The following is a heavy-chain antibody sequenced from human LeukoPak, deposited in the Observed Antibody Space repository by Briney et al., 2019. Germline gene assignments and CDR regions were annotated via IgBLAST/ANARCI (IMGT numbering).Heavy chain of an antibody. V-gene: IGHV3-64*04. CDR2: ISSNGGST. D-gene: IGHD3-3*01. CDR1: GFTFSSYA. Sequence: GGSLRLSCSASGFTFSSYAMHWVRQAPGKGLEYVSAISSNGGSTYYADSVKGRFTISRDNSKNTLYLQMNSLRAEDTAVYYCARDRSVLRFLEWLSDGMDVWGQGTTVTVSS. J-gene: IGHJ6*02. CDR3: ARDRSVLRFLEWLSDGMDV.